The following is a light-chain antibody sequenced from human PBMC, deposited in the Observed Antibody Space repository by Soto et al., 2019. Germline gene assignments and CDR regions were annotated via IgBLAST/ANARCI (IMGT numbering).Light chain of an antibody. Sequence: EIVLTQSPATLSLSPGERATLSCRASQSVSSNVAWYQQKPGQGPRLLIHGASTRAAGVPARFSGSGSGTDFTLTISSLQSEDFAVYYCQQYHNWPPQYTFGQGTKLQIK. CDR1: QSVSSN. CDR2: GAS. V-gene: IGKV3-15*01. J-gene: IGKJ2*01. CDR3: QQYHNWPPQYT.